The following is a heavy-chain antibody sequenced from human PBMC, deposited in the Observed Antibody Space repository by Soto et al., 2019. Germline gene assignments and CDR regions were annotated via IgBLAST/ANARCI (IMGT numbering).Heavy chain of an antibody. CDR1: GFTFSSYA. V-gene: IGHV3-23*01. D-gene: IGHD1-26*01. J-gene: IGHJ4*02. CDR2: ISGSGGST. CDR3: AKGMSGSYSSFDY. Sequence: PGGSLRLSCAASGFTFSSYAMSWVRRAPGKGLEWVSAISGSGGSTYYADSVKGRFTISRDNSKNTLYLQMNSLRAEDTAVYYCAKGMSGSYSSFDYWGQGTLVTVSS.